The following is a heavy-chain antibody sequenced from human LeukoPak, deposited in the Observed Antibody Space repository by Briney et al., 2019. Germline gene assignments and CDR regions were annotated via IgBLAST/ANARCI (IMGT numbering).Heavy chain of an antibody. CDR2: VNHSGYT. D-gene: IGHD6-19*01. CDR1: GTSFTSYY. Sequence: SETLSLTCGVSGTSFTSYYWSWIRQTPGKGLEWIGEVNHSGYTNMNPSLKSRVTISVDTSKNQFSLKLSSVTAADTAVYYCARESSGWYSIDYWGQGTLVTVSS. CDR3: ARESSGWYSIDY. V-gene: IGHV4-34*01. J-gene: IGHJ4*02.